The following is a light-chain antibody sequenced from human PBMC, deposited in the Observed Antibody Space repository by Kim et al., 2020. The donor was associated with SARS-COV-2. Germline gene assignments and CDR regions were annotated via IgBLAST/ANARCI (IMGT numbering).Light chain of an antibody. CDR1: QDVSRW. V-gene: IGKV1-5*01. Sequence: DIQMTQSPSTLSASVGDRVSITCRASQDVSRWLAWYQQKPGKAPKLMIYDASTVESGVPSRFSGSGSGTEFTLTISSLQPDDFATYDCTHQDSYAITLGEGTPLE. CDR3: THQDSYAIT. J-gene: IGKJ5*01. CDR2: DAS.